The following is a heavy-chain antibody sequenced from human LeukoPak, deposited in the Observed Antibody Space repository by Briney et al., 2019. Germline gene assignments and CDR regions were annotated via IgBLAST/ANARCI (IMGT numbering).Heavy chain of an antibody. J-gene: IGHJ4*02. Sequence: ASVTVSCKAFGYTFTSNYMHWVRQAPGQGPEWMGVISPSGGSTTYAQKFQDRLTLTRDMSTSTDYLELSSLRSEDTAVYYCAKDDRWLQFCCWGQGTLVTVSA. CDR2: ISPSGGST. CDR1: GYTFTSNY. CDR3: AKDDRWLQFCC. D-gene: IGHD5-24*01. V-gene: IGHV1-46*01.